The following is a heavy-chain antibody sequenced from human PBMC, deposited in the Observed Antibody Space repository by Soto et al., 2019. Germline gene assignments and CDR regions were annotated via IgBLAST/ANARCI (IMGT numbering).Heavy chain of an antibody. J-gene: IGHJ6*03. D-gene: IGHD2-2*01. CDR3: ARGVVPAATPYYYYYMDV. Sequence: QVQLGQSGAEVKKPGASVKVSCKASGYTFTSYGISWVRQAPGQGLEWMGWISADNGNTNYAQKLQGRVTMTTDTSTSTAYMELRSLRSDDTAVYYCARGVVPAATPYYYYYMDVWGKGTTVTVSS. V-gene: IGHV1-18*01. CDR2: ISADNGNT. CDR1: GYTFTSYG.